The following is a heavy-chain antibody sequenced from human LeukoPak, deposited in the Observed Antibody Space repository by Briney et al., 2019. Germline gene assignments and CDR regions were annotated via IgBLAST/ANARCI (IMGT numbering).Heavy chain of an antibody. D-gene: IGHD2-21*02. CDR1: GGTFSSYA. CDR2: IIPIFGTA. J-gene: IGHJ4*02. Sequence: ASVKVSCKASGGTFSSYAISWVRQAPGQGLEWMGGIIPIFGTANYAQKFQGRVTITADESTSTAYMEPSSLRSEGTAVYYCARAPLIAYCGGDCEYYFDYWGQGTLVTVSS. V-gene: IGHV1-69*01. CDR3: ARAPLIAYCGGDCEYYFDY.